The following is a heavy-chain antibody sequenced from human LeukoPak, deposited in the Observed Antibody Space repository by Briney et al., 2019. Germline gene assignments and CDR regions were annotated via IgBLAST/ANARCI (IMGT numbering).Heavy chain of an antibody. Sequence: SETLSLTCTVSGGSISSALYHWGWIRQPPGKNLGWLGSVYYTGSTHNNPSLKSQVTVSVDTSKNQFSLNLSSVTAADTAVYFCARQEIGLRSFDPWGQGTLVTVSS. V-gene: IGHV4-39*01. CDR3: ARQEIGLRSFDP. CDR2: VYYTGST. CDR1: GGSISSALYH. D-gene: IGHD3/OR15-3a*01. J-gene: IGHJ5*02.